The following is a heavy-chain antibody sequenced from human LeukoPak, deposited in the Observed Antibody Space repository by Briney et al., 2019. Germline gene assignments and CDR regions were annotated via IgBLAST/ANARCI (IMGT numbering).Heavy chain of an antibody. CDR1: GGSFSGYY. J-gene: IGHJ4*02. V-gene: IGHV4-34*01. Sequence: SETLSLTCAVYGGSFSGYYWSWIRQPPGKGLEWIGEINHSGSTNYNPSLKSRVTISVDTSKNQFSLKLSSVTAADTAVYYCAGTHSGYDFYRGQGTLVTISS. CDR3: AGTHSGYDFY. CDR2: INHSGST. D-gene: IGHD5-12*01.